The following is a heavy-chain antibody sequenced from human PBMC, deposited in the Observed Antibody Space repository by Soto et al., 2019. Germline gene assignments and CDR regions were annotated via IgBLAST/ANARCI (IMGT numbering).Heavy chain of an antibody. Sequence: QVQLVESGGGVVQPGRSLRLSCAASGFTFSSYGMHWVRQAPGKGLGWVAVIWYDGSNKYYADSVKGRFTISRDNSKNTLYLQMNSLRAEDTAVYYCARGRDGYNKAYFDYWGQGTLVTVSS. V-gene: IGHV3-33*01. J-gene: IGHJ4*02. D-gene: IGHD5-12*01. CDR1: GFTFSSYG. CDR3: ARGRDGYNKAYFDY. CDR2: IWYDGSNK.